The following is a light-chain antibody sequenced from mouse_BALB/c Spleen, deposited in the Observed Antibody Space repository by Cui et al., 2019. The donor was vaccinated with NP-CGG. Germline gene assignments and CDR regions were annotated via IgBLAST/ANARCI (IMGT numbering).Light chain of an antibody. V-gene: IGKV1-88*01. Sequence: DVVVTQTPLSLPVSFGDQVSVSCRSSQSLTNSYGNTYLSWYLHKPGQSPQLLIYGISNRFHTQDQHIKPEELGMYYCLQGTHQPPYTFGGGTKLEIK. J-gene: IGKJ2*01. CDR3: LQGTHQPPYT. CDR2: GIS. CDR1: QSLTNSYGNTY.